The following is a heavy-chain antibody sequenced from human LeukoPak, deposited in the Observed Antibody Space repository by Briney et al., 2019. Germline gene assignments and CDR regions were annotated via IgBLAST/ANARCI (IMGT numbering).Heavy chain of an antibody. D-gene: IGHD3-16*01. CDR3: ARDARGTGSNVWGSYRLDWFDP. V-gene: IGHV4-31*03. CDR1: GGSISSGGYY. CDR2: IYYSGST. Sequence: SQTLSLTCTVSGGSISSGGYYWSWIRQHPGKGLEWIGYIYYSGSTYYNPSLKSRVTISVDTSKNQFSLKLSSVTAADTAVYYCARDARGTGSNVWGSYRLDWFDPWSQGTLVTVSS. J-gene: IGHJ5*02.